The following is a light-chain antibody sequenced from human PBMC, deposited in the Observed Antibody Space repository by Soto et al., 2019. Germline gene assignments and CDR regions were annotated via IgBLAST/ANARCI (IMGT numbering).Light chain of an antibody. J-gene: IGKJ1*01. CDR3: LQDDDYPRS. CDR2: AAS. Sequence: ATQMTQSPSSLSASVGDRVTIACRASQGIRTELGWYQQKPGEAPKLLIYAASTLQSGVPSRFSGSGSGTDFTLTISSLQPEDLAAYFCLQDDDYPRSFGQGTKVEMK. CDR1: QGIRTE. V-gene: IGKV1-6*01.